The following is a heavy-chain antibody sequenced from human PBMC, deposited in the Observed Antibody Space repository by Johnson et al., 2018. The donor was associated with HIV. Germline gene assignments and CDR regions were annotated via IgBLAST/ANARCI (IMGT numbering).Heavy chain of an antibody. CDR1: GFTFSSYA. D-gene: IGHD1-26*01. Sequence: VQVVESGGGLVQPGGSLRLSCAASGFTFSSYAMHWVRQAPGKGLEWVAVISYDGSNKYYADSVKGRFTISRDNSKNTLYLQMNSLRAEDTAVYYCARGSKWELLGAFDIWGQGTMVTVSS. V-gene: IGHV3-30-3*01. CDR3: ARGSKWELLGAFDI. CDR2: ISYDGSNK. J-gene: IGHJ3*02.